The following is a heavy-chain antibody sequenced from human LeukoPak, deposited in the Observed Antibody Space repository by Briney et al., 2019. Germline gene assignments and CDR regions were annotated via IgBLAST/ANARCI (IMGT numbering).Heavy chain of an antibody. CDR3: ARVTMVTTSPWSWGAKKIGQEVTWHDP. D-gene: IGHD4/OR15-4a*01. V-gene: IGHV1-18*01. CDR1: GHTSTNYG. CDR2: IRNDNGNK. J-gene: IGHJ5*02. Sequence: GASVKVSCKASGHTSTNYGISWVRQAPGQGLVWMGWIRNDNGNKEYAQKVQGRATMTRDKSTSTAYMELRSLTSDDTAVYSCARVTMVTTSPWSWGAKKIGQEVTWHDPWGQGTLVTVSS.